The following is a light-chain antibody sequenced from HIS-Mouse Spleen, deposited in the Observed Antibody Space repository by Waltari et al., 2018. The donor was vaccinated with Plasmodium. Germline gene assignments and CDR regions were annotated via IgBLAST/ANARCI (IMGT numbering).Light chain of an antibody. V-gene: IGKV1-39*01. CDR2: AAS. CDR1: QSISSY. J-gene: IGKJ1*01. CDR3: QQNYNTWT. Sequence: MTQSPATLSVSPGERVTITCRASQSISSYLNWYQQKPGKAPKLLIYAASSLQSGVPSRFSGSGSGTDFTLTISSLQPEDFATYYCQQNYNTWTFGQGTKVEIK.